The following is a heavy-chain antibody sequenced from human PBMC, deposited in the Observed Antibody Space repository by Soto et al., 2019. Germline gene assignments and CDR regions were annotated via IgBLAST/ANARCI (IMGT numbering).Heavy chain of an antibody. CDR1: GYTFTSYA. J-gene: IGHJ4*02. CDR2: INAGNGNT. D-gene: IGHD2-2*02. Sequence: EASVKVSCKASGYTFTSYAMHWVRQAPGQRLEWMGWINAGNGNTKYSQKFQGRVTITRDTSASTAYMELSSLRSEDTAVYYGEKSDPVPAAIAYCRQXTLVTVSP. CDR3: EKSDPVPAAIAY. V-gene: IGHV1-3*01.